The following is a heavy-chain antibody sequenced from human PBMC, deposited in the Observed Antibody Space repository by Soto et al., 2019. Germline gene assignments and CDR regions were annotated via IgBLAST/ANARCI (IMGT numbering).Heavy chain of an antibody. V-gene: IGHV1-69*13. J-gene: IGHJ3*02. CDR3: ARDMESIAARGGTHGAFDI. D-gene: IGHD6-6*01. CDR1: GGTFSSYA. CDR2: VIPIFGTA. Sequence: SVKVSCKASGGTFSSYAISWVRQAPGQGLEWMGGVIPIFGTANYAQKFQGRVTITADESTSTAYMELSSLRSEDTAVYYCARDMESIAARGGTHGAFDIWGQGTMVTVSS.